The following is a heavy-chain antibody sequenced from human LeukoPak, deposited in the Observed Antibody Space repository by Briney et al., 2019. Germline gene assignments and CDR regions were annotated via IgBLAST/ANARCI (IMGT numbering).Heavy chain of an antibody. D-gene: IGHD6-6*01. CDR3: ARVGGYYSSSSVDEDV. Sequence: ASVKVSCKASGYTFTSYGISWVRQAPGQGLEWMGWISAYNGNTNYAQKLQGRVTMTTDTSTSTAYMELRSLRSDDTAVYYCARVGGYYSSSSVDEDVWAKGPRSPSP. CDR2: ISAYNGNT. J-gene: IGHJ6*02. V-gene: IGHV1-18*01. CDR1: GYTFTSYG.